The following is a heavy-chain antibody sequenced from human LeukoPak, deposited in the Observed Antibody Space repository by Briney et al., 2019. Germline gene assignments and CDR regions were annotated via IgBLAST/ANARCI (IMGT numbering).Heavy chain of an antibody. D-gene: IGHD1-26*01. Sequence: GESLEISCKGSEYRFANFWIGWGRQVPGKGLEWMGIIFPGDSDTRYSPSFQGQVTISADKSISTAYLQWSSLKASDTAMYYCARWDVVGATSYSYAFDIWGQGTMVTVSS. V-gene: IGHV5-51*01. CDR2: IFPGDSDT. CDR1: EYRFANFW. J-gene: IGHJ3*02. CDR3: ARWDVVGATSYSYAFDI.